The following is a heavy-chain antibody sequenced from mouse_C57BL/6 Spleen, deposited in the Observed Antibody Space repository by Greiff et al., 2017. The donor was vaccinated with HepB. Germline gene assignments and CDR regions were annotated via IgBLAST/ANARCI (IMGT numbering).Heavy chain of an antibody. J-gene: IGHJ4*01. Sequence: QVQLQQPGAELVKPGASVKLSCKASGYTFTSYWMHWVKQRPGQGLEWIGMIHPNSGSTNYNEKFKSKATLTVDKSSSTAYMQLSSLTSGDSAVYYCAKKGDGDKYYYAMDYWGQGTSVTVSA. D-gene: IGHD2-13*01. CDR1: GYTFTSYW. V-gene: IGHV1-64*01. CDR3: AKKGDGDKYYYAMDY. CDR2: IHPNSGST.